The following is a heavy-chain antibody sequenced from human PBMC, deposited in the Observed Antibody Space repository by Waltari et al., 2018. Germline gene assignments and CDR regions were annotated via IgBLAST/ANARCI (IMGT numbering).Heavy chain of an antibody. CDR2: IYYSGST. D-gene: IGHD5-12*01. V-gene: IGHV4-39*07. CDR1: GGSISSSSYY. J-gene: IGHJ4*02. CDR3: ASLLGEYSGYDQNFDY. Sequence: QLQLQESGPGLVKPSETLSLTCTVSGGSISSSSYYWGWIRQPPGKGLEWIGSIYYSGSTYYNPSLKSRVTISVDTSKNQFSLKLSSVTAADTAVYYCASLLGEYSGYDQNFDYWGQGTLVTVSS.